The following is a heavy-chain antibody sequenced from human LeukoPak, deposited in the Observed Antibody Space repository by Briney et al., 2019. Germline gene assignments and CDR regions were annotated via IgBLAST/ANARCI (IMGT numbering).Heavy chain of an antibody. V-gene: IGHV4-34*01. J-gene: IGHJ3*02. CDR1: GGSFSGYY. CDR3: AKPRLPRYDAFDI. D-gene: IGHD1-14*01. Sequence: KPSETLSLTCAVYGGSFSGYYWSWIRQPPGKGLEWIGEINHSGSTNYNPSLKSRVTISVDTSKNQFSLKLSSVTAADTVVYYCAKPRLPRYDAFDIWGQGTMVTVSS. CDR2: INHSGST.